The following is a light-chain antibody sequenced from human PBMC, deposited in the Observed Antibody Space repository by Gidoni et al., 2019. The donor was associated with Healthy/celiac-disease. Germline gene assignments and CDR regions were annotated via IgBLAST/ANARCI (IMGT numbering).Light chain of an antibody. Sequence: EIVLTQSPATLSLSPGERATLAGSASQRVSSYLAWYQQKPGPAPRLLIYDSSNRATGTPARFSGSGSGTDFTLTISSLDPDDFAVYYCQQRSNLLTFGGGTKVEIK. CDR2: DSS. J-gene: IGKJ4*01. CDR3: QQRSNLLT. CDR1: QRVSSY. V-gene: IGKV3-11*01.